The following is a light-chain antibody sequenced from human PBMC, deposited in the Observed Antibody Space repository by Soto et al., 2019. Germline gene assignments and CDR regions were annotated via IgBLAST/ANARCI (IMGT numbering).Light chain of an antibody. Sequence: QSVLTQPPSVSGSPGQSVTISCTGTSSDVVCYIRVSLSQPPPVTAPKLMIYEVSNWPSGVPDLFSGSKFGNTASLTFSGHQAEDEADYYCNSYTSSNTYVFGTGTRSPS. V-gene: IGLV2-18*02. CDR1: SSDVVCYIR. CDR3: NSYTSSNTYV. CDR2: EVS. J-gene: IGLJ1*01.